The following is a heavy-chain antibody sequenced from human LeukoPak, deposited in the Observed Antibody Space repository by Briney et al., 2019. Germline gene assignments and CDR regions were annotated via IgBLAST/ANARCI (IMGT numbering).Heavy chain of an antibody. Sequence: PGGSLRLSCAASGFTFDDYAMHWVRHAPGKGLEWVSGISWNSGSIGYADSVKGRFTISRDNAKNTLYLQMNSLRAEDTAVYYAWPGEFDAFDIWGQGTMVTVSS. CDR1: GFTFDDYA. V-gene: IGHV3-9*01. J-gene: IGHJ3*02. CDR3: WPGEFDAFDI. CDR2: ISWNSGSI. D-gene: IGHD3-10*01.